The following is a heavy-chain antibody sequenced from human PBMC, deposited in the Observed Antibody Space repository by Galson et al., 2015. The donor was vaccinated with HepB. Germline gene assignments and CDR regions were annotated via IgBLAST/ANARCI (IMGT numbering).Heavy chain of an antibody. CDR1: GFTFSSYG. D-gene: IGHD3-22*01. Sequence: SLRLSCAASGFTFSSYGMHWVRQAPGKGLEWVAVIWYDGSNKYYADSVKGRFTISRDNSKNTLYLQMNSLRAEDTAVYYCARDHSSGYSGRFDYWGQGTLVTVSS. CDR2: IWYDGSNK. V-gene: IGHV3-33*08. J-gene: IGHJ4*02. CDR3: ARDHSSGYSGRFDY.